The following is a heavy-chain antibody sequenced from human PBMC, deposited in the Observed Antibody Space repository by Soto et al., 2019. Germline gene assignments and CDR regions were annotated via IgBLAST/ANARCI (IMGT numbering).Heavy chain of an antibody. V-gene: IGHV4-39*01. J-gene: IGHJ4*02. Sequence: SETLSLTCTVSGDSISSDSYYRGWIRQPPGKGLECIGSVYYSGRTYYNPSLESRVTISVDTSKSQFSLNLRSVTAADTAVYYCARQSSGYTYGGGFDYWGQGTLVTVSS. CDR1: GDSISSDSYY. D-gene: IGHD5-18*01. CDR3: ARQSSGYTYGGGFDY. CDR2: VYYSGRT.